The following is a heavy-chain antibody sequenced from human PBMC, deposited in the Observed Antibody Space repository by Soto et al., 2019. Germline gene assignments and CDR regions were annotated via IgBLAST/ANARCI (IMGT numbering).Heavy chain of an antibody. Sequence: EVQLLESGGNLVQPGGSLRLSCAASRFTFSNYAMSWVRQAPGKGLEWVSAISAGGGSTNYADSVKGRFTISRDNSKNTLYMQVNSLRTKDTAVDDCANLWGPGGNPGGMDVWGQGTTVTVSS. D-gene: IGHD3-10*01. CDR2: ISAGGGST. J-gene: IGHJ6*02. CDR3: ANLWGPGGNPGGMDV. CDR1: RFTFSNYA. V-gene: IGHV3-23*01.